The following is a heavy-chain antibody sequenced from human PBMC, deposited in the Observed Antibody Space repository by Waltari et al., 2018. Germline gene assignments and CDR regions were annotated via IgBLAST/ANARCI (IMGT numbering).Heavy chain of an antibody. CDR3: VTALGDRSSASRPFDV. D-gene: IGHD3-10*01. CDR1: GYRFTDYY. V-gene: IGHV1-69-2*01. Sequence: EVQLLQSGTELKKPGSTVKISCQVSGYRFTDYYIHWVQQAPGKGPQWMGLGDPEDGETIYEERFQGRVTITADTSTETAVMELSSLTSDDTAVYYCVTALGDRSSASRPFDVWGLGTLITVSS. CDR2: GDPEDGET. J-gene: IGHJ3*01.